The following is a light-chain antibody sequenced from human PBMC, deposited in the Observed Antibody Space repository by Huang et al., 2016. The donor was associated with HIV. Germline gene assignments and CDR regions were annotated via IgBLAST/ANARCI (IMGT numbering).Light chain of an antibody. V-gene: IGKV3-20*01. CDR3: QQYGRSPPLT. CDR1: QSTSSSY. J-gene: IGKJ4*01. Sequence: EIVLTQSPGTLALFPGERAILSCRASQSTSSSYLAWYQQKRGQPPRLLISAASRRATGISDMFSGSWSGSDVTLTISRLEPEDFAVYFCQQYGRSPPLTFGGGTKVEMK. CDR2: AAS.